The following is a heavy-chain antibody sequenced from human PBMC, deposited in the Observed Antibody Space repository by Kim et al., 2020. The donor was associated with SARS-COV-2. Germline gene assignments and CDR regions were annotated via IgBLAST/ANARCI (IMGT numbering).Heavy chain of an antibody. D-gene: IGHD3-3*01. V-gene: IGHV3-23*01. CDR2: ISGSGGST. Sequence: GGSLRLSCAASGFTFSSYAMSWVRQAPGKGLEWVSAISGSGGSTYYADSVKGRFTISRDNSKNTLYLQMNSLRAEDTAVYYCADVPLLRFFLDPRRPLYGMDVWGQGTTVTVSS. CDR1: GFTFSSYA. J-gene: IGHJ6*02. CDR3: ADVPLLRFFLDPRRPLYGMDV.